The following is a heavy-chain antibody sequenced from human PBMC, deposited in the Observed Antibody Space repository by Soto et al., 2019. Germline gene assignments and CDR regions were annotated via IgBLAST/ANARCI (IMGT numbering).Heavy chain of an antibody. Sequence: GALRLSCVASGFNFVNFGIRWVRQAPGKGLEWVTVISNDENIKEDSVGGRFAVARDNAKNTLYLQLTSLRDEDTAIYYCARGNRGVLDYWGQGTLVTVSS. CDR3: ARGNRGVLDY. CDR2: ISNDENIK. D-gene: IGHD1-1*01. CDR1: GFNFVNFG. J-gene: IGHJ4*02. V-gene: IGHV3-33*01.